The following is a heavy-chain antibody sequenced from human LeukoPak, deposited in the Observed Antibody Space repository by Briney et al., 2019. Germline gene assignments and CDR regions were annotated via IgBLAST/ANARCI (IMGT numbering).Heavy chain of an antibody. Sequence: GGSLRLSCSASGFTVSNNYMSWVRQAPGKGLEWVSIIYSGGGTNYADSVKGRFTISRNNSKNTLYLQMSSLRPDDTAVYYCARGLQQQLGWFDPWGQGTLVTVSS. CDR3: ARGLQQQLGWFDP. J-gene: IGHJ5*02. CDR2: IYSGGGT. V-gene: IGHV3-53*04. CDR1: GFTVSNNY. D-gene: IGHD6-13*01.